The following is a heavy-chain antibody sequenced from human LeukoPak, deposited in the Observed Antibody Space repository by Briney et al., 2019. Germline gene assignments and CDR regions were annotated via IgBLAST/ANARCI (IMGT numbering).Heavy chain of an antibody. CDR2: ISAYNGNT. D-gene: IGHD5-18*01. Sequence: ASVKVSCKASGYTFTSYGISWVRQAPGQGLEWMGWISAYNGNTNYAQKLQGRVTMTTDTSTSTAYMELRSLRSDDTAVYYCARMAYSYKTNWFDPWGQGTLVIVSS. J-gene: IGHJ5*02. CDR1: GYTFTSYG. CDR3: ARMAYSYKTNWFDP. V-gene: IGHV1-18*01.